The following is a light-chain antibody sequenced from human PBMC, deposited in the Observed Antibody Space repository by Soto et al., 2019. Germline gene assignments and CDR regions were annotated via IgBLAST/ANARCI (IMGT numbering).Light chain of an antibody. CDR3: QQYGSSQYT. CDR1: QSVSSSY. J-gene: IGKJ2*01. CDR2: GAS. Sequence: EIVLTQSPGTLSLSPGERATLSCRASQSVSSSYLVWYQQKNGQAPRLLIYGASSRATGIPDRFSGSGSGTDFTLNIGRLEPEDFAVYYCQQYGSSQYTFGQGTKLEIK. V-gene: IGKV3-20*01.